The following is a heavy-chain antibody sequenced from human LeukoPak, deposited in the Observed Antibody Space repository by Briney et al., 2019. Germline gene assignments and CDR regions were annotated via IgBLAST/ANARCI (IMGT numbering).Heavy chain of an antibody. Sequence: SSETLSLTCAVYGGSFSGYYWSWIRQPSGKGLEWIGEINHSGSTNYNPSLKSRVTISVDTSKNQFSLKLSSVTAADTAVYYCAGPYDSSGYYYGSFDYWGQGTLVTVSS. J-gene: IGHJ4*02. CDR2: INHSGST. D-gene: IGHD3-22*01. CDR3: AGPYDSSGYYYGSFDY. V-gene: IGHV4-34*01. CDR1: GGSFSGYY.